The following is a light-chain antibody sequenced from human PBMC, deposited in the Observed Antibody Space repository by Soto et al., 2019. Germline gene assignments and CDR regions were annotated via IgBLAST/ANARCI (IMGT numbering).Light chain of an antibody. V-gene: IGKV1-39*01. CDR1: HSISTY. Sequence: DIQMTQSPSSLSASIGDRVTITCRAGHSISTYLNWYQQKPGKAPKLLIYAASSLQSGVPSRFSGSGSGTDFTLTISSLQPEDFATYYCQQSYTTPRFTFGQGTKLEIK. CDR3: QQSYTTPRFT. CDR2: AAS. J-gene: IGKJ2*01.